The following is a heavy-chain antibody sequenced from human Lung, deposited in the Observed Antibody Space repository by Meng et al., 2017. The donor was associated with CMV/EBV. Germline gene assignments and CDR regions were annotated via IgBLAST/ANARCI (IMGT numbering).Heavy chain of an antibody. Sequence: GGSLRLXCAASGFTFSSYSMSWVRQAPGKGLEWVSSITNGKNYIYYADSVKGRFTISRDNAKNSLYLQMNSLRAEDTAVYYCARDWGLRPADIDYWGQGTLGTV. V-gene: IGHV3-21*01. CDR2: ITNGKNYI. CDR1: GFTFSSYS. D-gene: IGHD2-21*02. J-gene: IGHJ4*02. CDR3: ARDWGLRPADIDY.